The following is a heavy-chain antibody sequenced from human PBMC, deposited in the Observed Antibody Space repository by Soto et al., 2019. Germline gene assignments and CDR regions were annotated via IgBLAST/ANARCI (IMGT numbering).Heavy chain of an antibody. CDR3: SRESTHIAGWYRHHGFDT. V-gene: IGHV1-3*01. J-gene: IGHJ3*02. Sequence: QGRLVQSGAEVKMPGASVKVSCTVFGYTFTTYGIHWVRQAPGQRLEWMGWINGGDGSTKYSTKFQDRVSISRDTSARNVSMAVRSLRSEDTALSYCSRESTHIAGWYRHHGFDTWGQGTVVTVSS. CDR1: GYTFTTYG. CDR2: INGGDGST. D-gene: IGHD6-19*01.